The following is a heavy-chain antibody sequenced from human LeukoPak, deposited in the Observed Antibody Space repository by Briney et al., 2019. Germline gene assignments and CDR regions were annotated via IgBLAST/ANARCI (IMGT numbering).Heavy chain of an antibody. V-gene: IGHV1-2*02. CDR1: GYTFTGYY. CDR3: ARDVPLAGVIAVAGKIDY. CDR2: INPNSGGT. J-gene: IGHJ4*02. Sequence: ASVKVSCKASGYTFTGYYMHWVRQAPGQGLEWMGWINPNSGGTNYAQKFQGRVTMTRDTSISTACMELSRLRSDDTAVYYCARDVPLAGVIAVAGKIDYWGQGTLVTVSS. D-gene: IGHD6-19*01.